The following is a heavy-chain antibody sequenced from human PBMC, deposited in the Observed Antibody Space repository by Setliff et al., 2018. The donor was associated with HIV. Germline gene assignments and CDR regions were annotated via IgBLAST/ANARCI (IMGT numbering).Heavy chain of an antibody. J-gene: IGHJ5*02. CDR3: ARGLYGDYGGDLNWLDP. D-gene: IGHD4-17*01. V-gene: IGHV7-4-1*02. CDR1: GYNFENYA. CDR2: INANSGSP. Sequence: GASVKVSCKTSGYNFENYAINWVRQAPGQGLEWMGWINANSGSPTYAQAFTGRFFFSVDTTVATAYLQINNLKTEGTAVYFCARGLYGDYGGDLNWLDPWGHGTRVTVSS.